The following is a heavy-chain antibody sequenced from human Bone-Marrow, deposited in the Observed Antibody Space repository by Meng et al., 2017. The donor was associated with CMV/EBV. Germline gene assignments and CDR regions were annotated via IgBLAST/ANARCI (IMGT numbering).Heavy chain of an antibody. CDR3: ARSRYSGSYLDY. D-gene: IGHD1-26*01. CDR2: ISSSSSYT. Sequence: QVQRLESGGGLCKLGGSLRLSCAASGFTFSDYYMSWIRQAPGKGLEWVSYISSSSSYTNYADSVKGRFTISRDNAKNSLYLQMNSLRAEDTAVYYCARSRYSGSYLDYWPGNPGHRLL. V-gene: IGHV3-11*03. J-gene: IGHJ4*02. CDR1: GFTFSDYY.